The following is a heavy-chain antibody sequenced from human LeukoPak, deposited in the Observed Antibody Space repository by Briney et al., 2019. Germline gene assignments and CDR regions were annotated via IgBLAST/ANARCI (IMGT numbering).Heavy chain of an antibody. CDR1: GGTFSSYA. J-gene: IGHJ5*02. Sequence: SVKVSCKASGGTFSSYAISWVRQAPGQGLEWMGGIIPIFGTANYAQKFQGRVTITADESTSTAYMELSSLRSEDTAVYYCARDLRTYGDYAGWFDPWGQGTLVTVSS. D-gene: IGHD4-17*01. CDR2: IIPIFGTA. V-gene: IGHV1-69*13. CDR3: ARDLRTYGDYAGWFDP.